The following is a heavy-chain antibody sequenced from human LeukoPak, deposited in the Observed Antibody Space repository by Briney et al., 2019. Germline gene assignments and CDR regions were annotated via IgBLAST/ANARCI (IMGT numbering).Heavy chain of an antibody. CDR1: GYTFTDYG. CDR3: ARDPTLYGSGSPRPHSTFDI. Sequence: VASVKVSCKASGYTFTDYGITWVRQAPGQGLEWMGWISAYNGNTNYAQKLQGRVTMTTDTSTTTAYMELRSLRFDDTAVYYCARDPTLYGSGSPRPHSTFDIWGQGTMVTVAS. D-gene: IGHD3-10*01. CDR2: ISAYNGNT. V-gene: IGHV1-18*01. J-gene: IGHJ3*02.